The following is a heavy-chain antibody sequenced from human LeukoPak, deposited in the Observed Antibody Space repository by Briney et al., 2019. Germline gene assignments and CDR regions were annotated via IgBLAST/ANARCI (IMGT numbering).Heavy chain of an antibody. D-gene: IGHD1-14*01. CDR1: GFTVSTYW. CDR2: INPDASQT. J-gene: IGHJ4*02. Sequence: GSLRLCCAASGFTVSTYWMSWVRQAPGKGLEWVANINPDASQTYYVDSVKGRFTASRDNAKNSLYLQMNSLRAEDTAVYYCAGANQFDFWGQGTLVTVSS. V-gene: IGHV3-7*02. CDR3: AGANQFDF.